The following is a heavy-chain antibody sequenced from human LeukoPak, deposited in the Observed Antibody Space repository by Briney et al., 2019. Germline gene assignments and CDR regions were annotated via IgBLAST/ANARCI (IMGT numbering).Heavy chain of an antibody. D-gene: IGHD2-2*03. V-gene: IGHV4-59*02. CDR1: GGSVSSYF. CDR3: ARLDNARGAFDY. Sequence: SETLSLTCTVSGGSVSSYFCSWIRQPPGKGLEWIGHMYYSGSTNYNPSLKSRVTMSVDTSKNQFSLQLSSVTAADTAVYYCARLDNARGAFDYWGQGTLVTVSS. CDR2: MYYSGST. J-gene: IGHJ4*02.